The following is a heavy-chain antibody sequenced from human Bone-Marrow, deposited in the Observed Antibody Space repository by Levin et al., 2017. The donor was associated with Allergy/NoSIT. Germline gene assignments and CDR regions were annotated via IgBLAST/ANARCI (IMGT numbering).Heavy chain of an antibody. D-gene: IGHD3-22*01. J-gene: IGHJ5*02. CDR3: ASNTYYYDSSGYYFWFDP. V-gene: IGHV3-23*01. CDR1: GFTFSSYA. CDR2: ISGSGGST. Sequence: PGESLKISCAASGFTFSSYAMSWVRQAPGKGLEWVSAISGSGGSTYYADSVKGRFTISRDNSKNTLYLQMNSLRAEDTAVYYCASNTYYYDSSGYYFWFDPWGQGTLVTVSS.